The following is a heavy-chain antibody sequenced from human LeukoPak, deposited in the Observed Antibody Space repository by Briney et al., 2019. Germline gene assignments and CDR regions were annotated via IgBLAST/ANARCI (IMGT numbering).Heavy chain of an antibody. CDR2: IHNDAATT. V-gene: IGHV3-23*03. Sequence: PGGSLRLSCAPSGFGFGAYAMIWVRQAPGKGLEWVSLIHNDAATTYYADSVRGRFTVSRDNSKNPLYLEMNSLRAEDTAVYYCAKGKGGTSFNYCFDYWGQGTPVSVSS. CDR3: AKGKGGTSFNYCFDY. D-gene: IGHD2/OR15-2a*01. J-gene: IGHJ4*02. CDR1: GFGFGAYA.